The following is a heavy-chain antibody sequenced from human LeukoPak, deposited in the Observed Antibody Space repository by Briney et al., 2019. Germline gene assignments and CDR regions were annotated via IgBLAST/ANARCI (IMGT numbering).Heavy chain of an antibody. CDR3: ARVPRRSGWYPFDY. J-gene: IGHJ4*02. D-gene: IGHD6-19*01. CDR2: IKQDGSEK. CDR1: GFTFSSYW. V-gene: IGHV3-7*01. Sequence: GGSLRLSCAASGFTFSSYWMSWVRQAPGKGLEWVANIKQDGSEKYYVDSVKGRFTISRDNAKNSLYLQMNSLRAEDTAVYYCARVPRRSGWYPFDYWGQGTLVTVSS.